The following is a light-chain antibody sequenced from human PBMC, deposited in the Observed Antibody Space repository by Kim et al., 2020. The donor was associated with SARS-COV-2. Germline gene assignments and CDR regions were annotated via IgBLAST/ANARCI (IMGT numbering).Light chain of an antibody. CDR3: QVWDSSSDHPYV. Sequence: GKTAMITWGGNNLGSKIVSWYQQKQGPAPVLVIYYDSDRPSGTPERFSGSNSGNPTTLTISMVVAGDEADYYCQVWDSSSDHPYVFGTGTKVTVL. J-gene: IGLJ1*01. V-gene: IGLV3-21*04. CDR2: YDS. CDR1: NLGSKI.